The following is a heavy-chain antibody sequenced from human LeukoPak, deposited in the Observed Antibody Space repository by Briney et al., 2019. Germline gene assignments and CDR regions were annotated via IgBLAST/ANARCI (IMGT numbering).Heavy chain of an antibody. J-gene: IGHJ5*02. D-gene: IGHD3-10*01. CDR1: GYTFTNYD. CDR2: FDPEDGET. Sequence: ASVKVSCKASGYTFTNYDINWVRQAPGKGLEWMGGFDPEDGETIYAQKFQGRVTMTEDTSTDTAYMELSSLRSEDTAVYYCATDAPMYGSGSSYNWLDPWGQGTLVTVSS. CDR3: ATDAPMYGSGSSYNWLDP. V-gene: IGHV1-24*01.